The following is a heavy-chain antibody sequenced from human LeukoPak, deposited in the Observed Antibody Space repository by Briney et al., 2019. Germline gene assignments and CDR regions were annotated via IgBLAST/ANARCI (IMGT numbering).Heavy chain of an antibody. Sequence: GGSLRLSCAASGFTFSSYGMHWVRQAPGKGLEWVAFIRYDGSNKYYADSVKGRFTISRDNSKNTLYLQMNSLRAEDTAVYYCAGGVKRSGSGKYYFDYWGQGTLVTVSS. CDR2: IRYDGSNK. J-gene: IGHJ4*02. V-gene: IGHV3-30*02. CDR1: GFTFSSYG. CDR3: AGGVKRSGSGKYYFDY. D-gene: IGHD3-10*01.